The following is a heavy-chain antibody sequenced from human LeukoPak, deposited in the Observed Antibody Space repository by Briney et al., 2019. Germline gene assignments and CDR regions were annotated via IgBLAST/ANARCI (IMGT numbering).Heavy chain of an antibody. J-gene: IGHJ4*02. D-gene: IGHD6-19*01. CDR2: INPNSGRT. CDR1: GYTFTGYY. Sequence: ASVKVSCKTSGYTFTGYYVHWVRQAPGQGLEWMGWINPNSGRTNYAQKFQGRVTMTRDTSISTAYMELSRLRSDDTAVYYCARGKYSSGPIDYWGQGTLVTVSS. V-gene: IGHV1-2*02. CDR3: ARGKYSSGPIDY.